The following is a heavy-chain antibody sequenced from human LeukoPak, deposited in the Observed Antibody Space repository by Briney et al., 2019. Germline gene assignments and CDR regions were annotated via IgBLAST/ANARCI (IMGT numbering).Heavy chain of an antibody. J-gene: IGHJ4*02. D-gene: IGHD4-17*01. Sequence: SETLSLTCTVSGGSISSYYWSWIRQPPGKGLEWIGYIFYSGSTNYNPSLKSRLTISIDTSKNQFSLKLSSVTAADTAVYYCARERGDFVIDYWGQGTLVTVSS. CDR1: GGSISSYY. CDR2: IFYSGST. CDR3: ARERGDFVIDY. V-gene: IGHV4-59*01.